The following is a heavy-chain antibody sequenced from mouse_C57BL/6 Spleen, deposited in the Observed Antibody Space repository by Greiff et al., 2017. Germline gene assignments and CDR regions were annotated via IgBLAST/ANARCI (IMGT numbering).Heavy chain of an antibody. J-gene: IGHJ1*03. CDR3: AGGIYYGSSSWYCDV. CDR2: IYTGDGDT. CDR1: GYAFSSSW. D-gene: IGHD1-1*01. V-gene: IGHV1-82*01. Sequence: QVQLQQSGPELVKPGASVKISCKASGYAFSSSWMNWVKQRPGKGLEWIGRIYTGDGDTNYNGKFKGKATLTADKSSSTAYMQLSSLTSEDSAVYFGAGGIYYGSSSWYCDVWGTGTTVTVSS.